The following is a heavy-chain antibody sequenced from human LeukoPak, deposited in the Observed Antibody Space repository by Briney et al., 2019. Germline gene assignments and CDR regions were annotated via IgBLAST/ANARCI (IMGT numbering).Heavy chain of an antibody. V-gene: IGHV3-53*01. CDR2: IYSGGST. J-gene: IGHJ4*02. CDR1: GFTVSSNY. Sequence: GGSLRLSCAASGFTVSSNYMSWVRQAPGKGLEWVSVIYSGGSTYYADSVKGRFTISRDNSKNTLYLQMNSLRAEGTAVYYCARGGSSGWYFYFDYWGQGTLVTVSS. CDR3: ARGGSSGWYFYFDY. D-gene: IGHD6-19*01.